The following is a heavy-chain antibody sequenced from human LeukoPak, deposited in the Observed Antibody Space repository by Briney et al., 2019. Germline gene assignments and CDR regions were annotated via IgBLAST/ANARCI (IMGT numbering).Heavy chain of an antibody. J-gene: IGHJ4*02. V-gene: IGHV3-21*01. D-gene: IGHD3-22*01. CDR1: GFTFSTYS. CDR3: ARTNYYEKSYFDY. Sequence: GGSLGLSCAASGFTFSTYSMNWVRQAPGKGLEWVSSISSSGTYIFYADSLKGRFTISRDNAKNSLYLQMNSLRAEDTAVYYCARTNYYEKSYFDYWGQGTLVTVSS. CDR2: ISSSGTYI.